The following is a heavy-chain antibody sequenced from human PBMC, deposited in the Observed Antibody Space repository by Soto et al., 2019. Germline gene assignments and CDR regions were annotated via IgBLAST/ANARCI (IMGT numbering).Heavy chain of an antibody. D-gene: IGHD3-22*01. V-gene: IGHV1-18*01. CDR3: ARTSNYYDSSGYYLDAFDI. J-gene: IGHJ3*02. Sequence: QVPLVQSGAEVKKPGASVKVSCKASGYTFTSYGISWVRQAPGQGLEWMGWISAYNGNTNYAQKLQGRVTMTTDTSTSTAYMELRSLRSDDTAVYYCARTSNYYDSSGYYLDAFDIWGQGTMVTVSS. CDR2: ISAYNGNT. CDR1: GYTFTSYG.